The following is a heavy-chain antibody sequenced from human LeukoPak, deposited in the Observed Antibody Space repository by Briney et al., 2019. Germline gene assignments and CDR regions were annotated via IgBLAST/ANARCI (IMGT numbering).Heavy chain of an antibody. CDR2: IIPIFGTA. CDR1: GGTFSSYA. J-gene: IGHJ4*02. Sequence: SVKVSCKASGGTFSSYAISWVRQAPGQGLEWMGGIIPIFGTANYAQKFQGRVTITADESTSTAYMELSSPRSEDTAVYYCAILTNRNYGDYWGQGTLVTVSS. V-gene: IGHV1-69*01. CDR3: AILTNRNYGDY. D-gene: IGHD3-10*01.